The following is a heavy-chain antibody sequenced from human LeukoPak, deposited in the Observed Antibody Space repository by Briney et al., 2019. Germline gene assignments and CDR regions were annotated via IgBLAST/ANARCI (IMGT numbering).Heavy chain of an antibody. D-gene: IGHD1-26*01. CDR2: IYHSGST. V-gene: IGHV4-4*02. CDR1: GGSISSSNW. Sequence: SETLSLTCAVSGGSISSSNWWSWVRQPPGKGLEWIGEIYHSGSTNYNPSLKSRVTMSLDASMNQFSLELNSVTPADTAVYYCARGGNYWPQWWFDPWGRGTLVSVSS. J-gene: IGHJ5*02. CDR3: ARGGNYWPQWWFDP.